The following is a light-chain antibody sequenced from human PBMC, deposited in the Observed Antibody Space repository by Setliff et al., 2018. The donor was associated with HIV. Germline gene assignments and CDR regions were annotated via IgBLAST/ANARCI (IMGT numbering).Light chain of an antibody. V-gene: IGLV2-14*03. CDR3: SSYTSSNTGV. CDR1: GSAVGGYNY. J-gene: IGLJ1*01. CDR2: DVS. Sequence: QSVLTQPASVSGSPGQSITISCAGTGSAVGGYNYVSWYQQHPGKAPKLMIYDVSNRPSGASNRFSGSKSGHTASLTISRLQAEDEADYYCSSYTSSNTGVFGTGTKVTVL.